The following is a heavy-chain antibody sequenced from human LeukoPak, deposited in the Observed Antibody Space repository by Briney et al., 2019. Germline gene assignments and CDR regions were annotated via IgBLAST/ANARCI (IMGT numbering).Heavy chain of an antibody. V-gene: IGHV1-24*01. CDR3: ATGQYQLLYGGYYYGMDV. J-gene: IGHJ6*02. D-gene: IGHD2-2*02. CDR1: GYTLTELS. Sequence: ASVKVSCKVSGYTLTELSMHWVRQAPGKRLEWMGGFDPEDGETIYAQKFQGRVTMTEDTSTDTAYMELSSLRSEDTAVYYCATGQYQLLYGGYYYGMDVWGQGTTVTVSS. CDR2: FDPEDGET.